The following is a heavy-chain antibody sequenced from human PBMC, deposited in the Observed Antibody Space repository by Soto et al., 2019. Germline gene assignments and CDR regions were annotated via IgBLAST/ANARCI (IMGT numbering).Heavy chain of an antibody. Sequence: QVQLVQSGAEVKKPGSSVKVSCKASGGTFSSYTFNWVRQAPGQGLEGMGRINPILGSANNAQKFQGRVTLTADASTSTAYMELRSLRSDDTAVYYCARSYCSGGTCFHDWFDPWGQGTLVTVSS. CDR1: GGTFSSYT. V-gene: IGHV1-69*01. J-gene: IGHJ5*02. D-gene: IGHD2-15*01. CDR3: ARSYCSGGTCFHDWFDP. CDR2: INPILGSA.